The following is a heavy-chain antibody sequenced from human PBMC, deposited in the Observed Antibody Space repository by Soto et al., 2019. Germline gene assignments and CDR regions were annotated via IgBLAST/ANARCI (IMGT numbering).Heavy chain of an antibody. Sequence: EVQLVESGGGWLKLGGSLRLSCAASGLPFSSSAMHWVGQATGKGLEWVSAIGTAGDPYYPGSVKGRFTISRENAKNSLYLQMNSLRAGDTAVYYCARGNWPRGMDVWGQGTTVTVSS. CDR1: GLPFSSSA. J-gene: IGHJ6*02. V-gene: IGHV3-13*05. D-gene: IGHD1-1*01. CDR3: ARGNWPRGMDV. CDR2: IGTAGDP.